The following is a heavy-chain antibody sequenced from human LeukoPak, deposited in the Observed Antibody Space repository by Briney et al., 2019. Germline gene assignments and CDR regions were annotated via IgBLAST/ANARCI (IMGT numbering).Heavy chain of an antibody. CDR2: MNSNSGNT. CDR1: GYTFTSYD. Sequence: ASVKVSCKASGYTFTSYDINWVRQATGQGLEWMGWMNSNSGNTGYAQKFQGRVTMTRDTSISTAYMELSSLRSEDTAVYYCASSVVGGSYYGDFDYWGQGTLVTVSS. V-gene: IGHV1-8*01. J-gene: IGHJ4*02. D-gene: IGHD1-26*01. CDR3: ASSVVGGSYYGDFDY.